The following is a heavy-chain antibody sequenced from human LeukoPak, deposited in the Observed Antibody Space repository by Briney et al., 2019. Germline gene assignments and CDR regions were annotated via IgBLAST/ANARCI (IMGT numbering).Heavy chain of an antibody. Sequence: GGSLRLSCAASGFTFSSYAMHWVRQAPGEGLEWVALISYDGSNKYYADSVKGRLTISRDNSKNTLYVQMNSLRADDTAVYYCARGGDYYDSSGRDAFDIWGQGTMVTVSS. CDR2: ISYDGSNK. J-gene: IGHJ3*02. CDR3: ARGGDYYDSSGRDAFDI. V-gene: IGHV3-30-3*01. D-gene: IGHD3-22*01. CDR1: GFTFSSYA.